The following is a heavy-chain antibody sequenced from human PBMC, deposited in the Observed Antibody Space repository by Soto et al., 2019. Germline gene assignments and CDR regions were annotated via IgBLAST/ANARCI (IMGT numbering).Heavy chain of an antibody. CDR3: ARGGGYAGNSDDFDI. CDR1: GGSISSYY. J-gene: IGHJ3*02. Sequence: PSETLSLTCTVSGGSISSYYWSWIRQPPGKGLEWIGYIYYSGTTNYNPSLKSRVTISVDTSKNQFPLKLSSVTAADTAVFYCARGGGYAGNSDDFDIWGQGPMVTVS. V-gene: IGHV4-59*12. D-gene: IGHD5-12*01. CDR2: IYYSGTT.